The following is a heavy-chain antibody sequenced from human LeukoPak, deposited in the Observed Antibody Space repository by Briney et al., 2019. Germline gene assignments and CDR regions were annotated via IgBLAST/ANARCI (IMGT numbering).Heavy chain of an antibody. D-gene: IGHD3-3*01. V-gene: IGHV3-53*01. CDR3: ARGKKSASYYDFWSGDGRYYFDY. CDR2: IYTGGST. CDR1: GFTVSSNY. J-gene: IGHJ4*02. Sequence: GGSLRLSCAASGFTVSSNYMSWVRQAPGKGLEWVSVIYTGGSTYYADSVKGRFTISRDNSKNTLYLQMNSLRTEDTVVYYCARGKKSASYYDFWSGDGRYYFDYWGQGTLVTVSS.